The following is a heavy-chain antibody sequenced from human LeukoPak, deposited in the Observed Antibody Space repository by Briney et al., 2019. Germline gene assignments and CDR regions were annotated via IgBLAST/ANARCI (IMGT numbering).Heavy chain of an antibody. V-gene: IGHV3-30*02. D-gene: IGHD3-22*01. CDR2: IRYDGSNK. CDR1: GFSFSSYA. J-gene: IGHJ4*02. CDR3: ARDFGTYYYDSSGYS. Sequence: GGSLRLSCATSGFSFSSYAMHWVRQAPGKGLEWVAFIRYDGSNKYYADSVKGRFTISRDNSKNTLYVQMNSLRAEDTAVYYCARDFGTYYYDSSGYSWGQGTLVTVSS.